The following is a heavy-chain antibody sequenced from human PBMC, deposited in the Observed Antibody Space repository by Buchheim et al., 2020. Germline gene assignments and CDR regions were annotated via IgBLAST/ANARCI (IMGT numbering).Heavy chain of an antibody. CDR2: IWYDGSNK. V-gene: IGHV3-33*01. J-gene: IGHJ5*02. CDR1: GFTFSSYG. D-gene: IGHD1-26*01. Sequence: QVQLVESGGGVVQPGRSLRLSCAASGFTFSSYGMHWVRQAPGKGLEWVAVIWYDGSNKYYADSVKGRFTISRDNSKNTLYLQMNSLRAEDTAVYYCARDSFGLVGATTHWFDPWGQGTL. CDR3: ARDSFGLVGATTHWFDP.